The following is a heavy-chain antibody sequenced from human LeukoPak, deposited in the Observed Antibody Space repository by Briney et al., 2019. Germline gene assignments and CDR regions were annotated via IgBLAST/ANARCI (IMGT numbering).Heavy chain of an antibody. CDR3: AADLSNPRMGASYLDS. V-gene: IGHV1-58*01. J-gene: IGHJ4*02. Sequence: ASVKVSCKASGFTSTNFAVQWVRQARGQRLEWIGWIIVGSGATKCAQDFQERVTITRDLSTSTLYMELRSLTSEDTAVYYCAADLSNPRMGASYLDSWGQGTLDTVSS. D-gene: IGHD3-16*01. CDR1: GFTSTNFA. CDR2: IIVGSGAT.